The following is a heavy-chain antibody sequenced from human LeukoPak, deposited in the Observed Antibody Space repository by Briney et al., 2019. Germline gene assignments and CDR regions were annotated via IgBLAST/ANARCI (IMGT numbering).Heavy chain of an antibody. D-gene: IGHD3-3*01. V-gene: IGHV4-34*01. Sequence: KPSETLSLTCAVYGGSFSGYYWSWIRQPPGKGLEWIGEINHSGSTNYNPSLKSRVTISVDTSKNQFSLKLSSVTAADTAVYYCARGYAFNDFWSGYSLNFDYWGQGTLVTVSS. CDR2: INHSGST. CDR3: ARGYAFNDFWSGYSLNFDY. J-gene: IGHJ4*02. CDR1: GGSFSGYY.